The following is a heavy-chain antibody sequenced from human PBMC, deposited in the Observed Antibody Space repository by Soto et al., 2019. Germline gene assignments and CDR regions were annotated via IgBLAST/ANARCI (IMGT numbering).Heavy chain of an antibody. CDR3: ARFGRPSGQITMARGVIIAYDY. D-gene: IGHD3-10*01. J-gene: IGHJ4*02. Sequence: QVQLVQSGAEVKKPGASVKVSCKASGYTFTSYDINWVRQATGQGLEWMGWMNPNSGNTGYAQKFQGRVTMTRNTSISTAYMELSSLRSEDTAVYYCARFGRPSGQITMARGVIIAYDYWGQGTLVTVSS. CDR2: MNPNSGNT. V-gene: IGHV1-8*01. CDR1: GYTFTSYD.